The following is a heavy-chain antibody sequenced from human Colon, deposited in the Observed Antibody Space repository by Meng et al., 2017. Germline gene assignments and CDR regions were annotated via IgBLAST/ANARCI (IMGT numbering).Heavy chain of an antibody. Sequence: GPLQGSAPGLVRPSETLSSTCNVPGGSVSRASYYWSWIRQPPGKGLEWIGLIHYSGSRNYNPSLKSRVTMSVDTSKNQVSLRLTSVTAADTAVYYCARFYGSGTFEVHDYWGQGTLVTVSS. V-gene: IGHV4-61*01. D-gene: IGHD3-10*01. J-gene: IGHJ4*02. CDR1: GGSVSRASYY. CDR3: ARFYGSGTFEVHDY. CDR2: IHYSGSR.